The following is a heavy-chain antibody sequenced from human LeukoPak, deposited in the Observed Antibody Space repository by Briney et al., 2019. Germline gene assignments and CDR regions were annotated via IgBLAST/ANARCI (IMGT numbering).Heavy chain of an antibody. CDR2: IRSKAYGGTT. J-gene: IGHJ3*02. Sequence: PGGSLRLSCTASGFTFGDYAMSWVRQAPGKGLEWVGFIRSKAYGGTTEYAASVKGRFTISRDDSKSIAYLQMNSLKTEDTAVYYCTRLPEWELLGAFDIWGQGTMVTVSS. V-gene: IGHV3-49*04. CDR3: TRLPEWELLGAFDI. D-gene: IGHD1-26*01. CDR1: GFTFGDYA.